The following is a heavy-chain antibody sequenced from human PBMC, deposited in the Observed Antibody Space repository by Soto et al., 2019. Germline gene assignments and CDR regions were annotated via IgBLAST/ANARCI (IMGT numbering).Heavy chain of an antibody. J-gene: IGHJ6*02. Sequence: SETLSLTCAVYGGSFSGYYWSWIRQPPGKGLEWIGEINHSGSTNYNPSLKSRVTISVDTSKNQFSLKLSSVTAADTAVYYCARSWVVTAIPGHYGMDVWGQGTTVTVSS. CDR3: ARSWVVTAIPGHYGMDV. V-gene: IGHV4-34*01. CDR2: INHSGST. CDR1: GGSFSGYY. D-gene: IGHD2-21*02.